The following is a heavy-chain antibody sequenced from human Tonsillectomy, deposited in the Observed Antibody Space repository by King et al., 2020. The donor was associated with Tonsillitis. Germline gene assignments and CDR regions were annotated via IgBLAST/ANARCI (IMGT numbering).Heavy chain of an antibody. J-gene: IGHJ4*02. CDR3: ARSDDYGDPTYDY. Sequence: LQLQESGPGLVKPSETLSLTCNVSGGSIRSNAYYWGWIRQPPGKGLEWIGSIHSSGSTYYNPSLKNRVTISIDTSKNQFFLKLSSVTAADTAVYYCARSDDYGDPTYDYWGQGTLVTVSS. V-gene: IGHV4-39*01. CDR1: GGSIRSNAYY. D-gene: IGHD4/OR15-4a*01. CDR2: IHSSGST.